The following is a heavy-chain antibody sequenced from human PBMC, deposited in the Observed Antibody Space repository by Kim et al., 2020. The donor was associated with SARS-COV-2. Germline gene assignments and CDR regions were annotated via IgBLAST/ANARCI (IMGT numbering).Heavy chain of an antibody. CDR3: ARRAYGGNSAGGFDY. J-gene: IGHJ4*02. Sequence: PSFQGQVTISADKSISTAYLQWSSLKASDTAMYYCARRAYGGNSAGGFDYWGQGTLVTVSS. V-gene: IGHV5-51*01. D-gene: IGHD4-17*01.